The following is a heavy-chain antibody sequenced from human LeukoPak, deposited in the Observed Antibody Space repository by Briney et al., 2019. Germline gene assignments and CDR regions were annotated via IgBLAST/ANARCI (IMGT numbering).Heavy chain of an antibody. CDR2: IYYSGST. J-gene: IGHJ4*02. Sequence: SETLSLTCTVSGGSVNSRSYYWGWIRQPPGRGLEWIGNIYYSGSTYYNPSLKSPVTISVDTSKSQFSLRLRSVTAADTAIYYCARVGRDGYNWSQYYFDYWGQGTLVTVSS. CDR1: GGSVNSRSYY. CDR3: ARVGRDGYNWSQYYFDY. V-gene: IGHV4-39*07. D-gene: IGHD5-24*01.